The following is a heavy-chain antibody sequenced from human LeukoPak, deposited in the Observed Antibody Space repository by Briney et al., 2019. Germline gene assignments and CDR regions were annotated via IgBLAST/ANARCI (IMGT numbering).Heavy chain of an antibody. V-gene: IGHV3-11*06. D-gene: IGHD3-10*01. Sequence: GGSLRLSCAASGFTFSDYYMSWIRQAPGKGLEWVSYISSSSSYTNYADSVKGRFTISRDNAKNSLYLQMNSLRAEDTAVYYCARTGSGSYYNYYYYGMDVWGQGTTVTVSS. CDR1: GFTFSDYY. CDR2: ISSSSSYT. CDR3: ARTGSGSYYNYYYYGMDV. J-gene: IGHJ6*02.